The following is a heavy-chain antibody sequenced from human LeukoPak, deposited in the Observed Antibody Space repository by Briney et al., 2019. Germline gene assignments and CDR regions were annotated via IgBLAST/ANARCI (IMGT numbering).Heavy chain of an antibody. V-gene: IGHV4-59*01. CDR2: IYYSGST. J-gene: IGHJ4*02. CDR1: GGSISSYY. CDR3: ARGTSSGWHYFDY. Sequence: SETLSLTGTVSGGSISSYYWSWIRQPPGKGLEWIGYIYYSGSTNYNPSLKSRVTISVDTSKNQYSLKLGSVTAADTAVYYCARGTSSGWHYFDYWGQGTLVTVSS. D-gene: IGHD6-19*01.